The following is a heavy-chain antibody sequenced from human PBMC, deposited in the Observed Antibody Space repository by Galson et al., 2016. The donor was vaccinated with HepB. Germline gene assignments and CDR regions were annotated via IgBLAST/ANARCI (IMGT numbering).Heavy chain of an antibody. J-gene: IGHJ3*02. Sequence: SETLSLTCTVSGGSISSYYWSWIRQPPGKGLEWIGYYSGSTNYNPSLKSRVTILVDTSKNEFSLKMISVTAADTAVYYCAREGPGPNGDGYNLGAFDIWGQGTMVTVSS. D-gene: IGHD5-24*01. CDR2: YSGST. V-gene: IGHV4-59*01. CDR3: AREGPGPNGDGYNLGAFDI. CDR1: GGSISSYY.